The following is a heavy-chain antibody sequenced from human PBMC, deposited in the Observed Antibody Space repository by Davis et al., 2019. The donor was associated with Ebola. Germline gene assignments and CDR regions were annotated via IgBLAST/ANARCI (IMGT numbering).Heavy chain of an antibody. V-gene: IGHV4-59*01. CDR1: GGPISSYY. D-gene: IGHD2-15*01. J-gene: IGHJ5*02. Sequence: MPSETLSLTCTVSGGPISSYYWSWTRQPPGKGLERIGYIYYSGSTNYNPSLKSRVTISVDTSKNQFSLKLSSVTAADTAVYYCARLLSLGYCSGGSCYSGYWFDPWGQGTLVTVSS. CDR2: IYYSGST. CDR3: ARLLSLGYCSGGSCYSGYWFDP.